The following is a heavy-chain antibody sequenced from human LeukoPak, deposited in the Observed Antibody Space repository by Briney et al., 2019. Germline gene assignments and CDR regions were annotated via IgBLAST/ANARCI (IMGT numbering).Heavy chain of an antibody. CDR1: GFTFSRYW. Sequence: AGGSLRLSCAASGFTFSRYWMHWVRQVPGKGLVWVSRINSDGSDTTYADSVKGRFTISRDNAKNTLYPQVNSLRAEDTAVYYCLSGSWYFDYWGQGTLVTVSS. V-gene: IGHV3-74*03. CDR2: INSDGSDT. CDR3: LSGSWYFDY. J-gene: IGHJ4*02. D-gene: IGHD6-19*01.